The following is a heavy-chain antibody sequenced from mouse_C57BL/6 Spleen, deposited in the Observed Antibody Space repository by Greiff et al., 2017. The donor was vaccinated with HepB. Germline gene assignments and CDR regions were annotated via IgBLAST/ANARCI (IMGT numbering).Heavy chain of an antibody. V-gene: IGHV5-6*01. J-gene: IGHJ4*01. CDR1: GFTFSSYG. CDR3: ARGGDFSYAMDY. Sequence: EVKLVESGGDLVKPGGSLKLSCAASGFTFSSYGMSWVRQTPDKRLEWVATISSGGSYTYYPDSVTGRFTISRDNAKNTLYLQMSSLKSEDTAMYYCARGGDFSYAMDYWGQGTSVTVSS. CDR2: ISSGGSYT.